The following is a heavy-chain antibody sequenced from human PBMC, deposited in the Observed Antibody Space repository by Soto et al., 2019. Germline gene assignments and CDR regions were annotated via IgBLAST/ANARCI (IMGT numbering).Heavy chain of an antibody. D-gene: IGHD2-8*01. CDR1: GYDFTYYW. J-gene: IGHJ6*02. CDR2: IYPGGSEV. V-gene: IGHV5-51*01. Sequence: PGESLKISCKGSGYDFTYYWIAWVRQMPGKGLEWMGFIYPGGSEVQYSPSFQGQVTISVDKSIRTAYLQWSSLKASDTAMYYCARVGDHSTDGLLWLRFRYGLDVWGQGTTVTV. CDR3: ARVGDHSTDGLLWLRFRYGLDV.